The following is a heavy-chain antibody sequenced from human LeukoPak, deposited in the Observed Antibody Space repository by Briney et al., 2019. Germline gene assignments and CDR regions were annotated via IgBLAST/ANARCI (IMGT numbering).Heavy chain of an antibody. V-gene: IGHV3-30*18. Sequence: GGSLRLSCAASGFTFSSYGMHWVRQAPGKGPEWVAVISYDGSNKYYADSVKGRFTISRDNSKNTLYLQMNSLRAEDMAVYYCAKALGVIAARPFDYWGQGTLVTVSS. CDR3: AKALGVIAARPFDY. J-gene: IGHJ4*02. CDR2: ISYDGSNK. D-gene: IGHD6-6*01. CDR1: GFTFSSYG.